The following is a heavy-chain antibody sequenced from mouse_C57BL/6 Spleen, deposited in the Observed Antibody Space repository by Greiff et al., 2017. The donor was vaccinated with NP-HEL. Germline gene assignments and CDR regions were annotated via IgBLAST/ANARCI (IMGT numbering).Heavy chain of an antibody. V-gene: IGHV5-4*01. CDR3: AREGITTVVADYFDY. CDR1: GFTFSSYA. Sequence: EVKVEESGGGLVKPGGSLKLSCAASGFTFSSYAMSWVRQTPEKRLEWVATISDGGSYTYYPDNVKGRFTISRDNAKNNLYLQMSHLKSEDTAMYYCAREGITTVVADYFDYWGQGTTLTVSS. J-gene: IGHJ2*01. D-gene: IGHD1-1*01. CDR2: ISDGGSYT.